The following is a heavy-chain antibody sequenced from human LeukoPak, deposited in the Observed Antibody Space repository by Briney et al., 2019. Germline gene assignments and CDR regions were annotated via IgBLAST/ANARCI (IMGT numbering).Heavy chain of an antibody. D-gene: IGHD2-2*01. CDR2: INTSGGST. J-gene: IGHJ6*02. CDR3: ARCSVPAANYYYYGMDV. CDR1: VGTFSSYA. V-gene: IGHV1-46*01. Sequence: ASVKVSCKASVGTFSSYAISWVRPAPGQGLGWVGIINTSGGSTSYAQKFQGRVTMTRDTSTSTVYMELSSLRSEDTAVYYCARCSVPAANYYYYGMDVWGQGTTVTVSS.